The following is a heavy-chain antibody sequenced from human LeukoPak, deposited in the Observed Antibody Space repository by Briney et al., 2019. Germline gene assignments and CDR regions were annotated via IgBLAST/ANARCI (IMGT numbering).Heavy chain of an antibody. CDR2: INHSGST. Sequence: SETLSLTCAVYGGSFSGYYWSWTRQPPGKGLEWIGEINHSGSTNYNPSLKSRVTISVDTSKNQFSLKLSSVTAADTAVYYCARVRSDSSGSLDYWGQGTLVTVSS. V-gene: IGHV4-34*01. J-gene: IGHJ4*02. CDR3: ARVRSDSSGSLDY. D-gene: IGHD3-22*01. CDR1: GGSFSGYY.